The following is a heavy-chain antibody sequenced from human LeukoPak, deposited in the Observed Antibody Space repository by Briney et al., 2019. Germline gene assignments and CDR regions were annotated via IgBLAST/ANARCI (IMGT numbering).Heavy chain of an antibody. CDR3: ARRSSSGWLFDY. D-gene: IGHD6-19*01. Sequence: PGGSLRLSCSASGFTFSSFPMHWVRQAPGKGLEYVSAISNNGDNTYYADSVKGRFTISRDDSKNTLCLQMSSLRAEDTAVYYCARRSSSGWLFDYWGQGTLVTVSS. CDR1: GFTFSSFP. V-gene: IGHV3-64D*06. CDR2: ISNNGDNT. J-gene: IGHJ4*02.